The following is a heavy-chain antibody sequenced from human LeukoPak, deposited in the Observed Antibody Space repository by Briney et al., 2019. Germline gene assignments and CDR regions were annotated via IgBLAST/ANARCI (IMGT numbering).Heavy chain of an antibody. J-gene: IGHJ4*02. CDR1: GFSFSDYT. CDR2: LTWDGRRP. D-gene: IGHD6-13*01. Sequence: GGSLRLSCAASGFSFSDYTLHWVRQRPGKGLEWVSLLTWDGRRPHYADSVKGRFTISRDNSKNTLYLQMNSLRAEDTAVYYCAKEGAEEQQLVPGVDYWGQGTLVTVSS. V-gene: IGHV3-43*01. CDR3: AKEGAEEQQLVPGVDY.